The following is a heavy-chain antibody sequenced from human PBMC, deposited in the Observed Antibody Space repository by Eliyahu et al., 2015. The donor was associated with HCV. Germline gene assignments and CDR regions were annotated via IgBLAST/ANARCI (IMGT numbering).Heavy chain of an antibody. Sequence: QVQLQESGPGLVKPSETLSLTCTVSGGSISSYYWSWIRQPPGKGLEWIAYIYYSGSTNPNPSLKSRVSISVDTSKNQFSLKLSSVTAADTAVYYCASGGGGIAVAGTGGWFDPWGQGTLVTVSS. J-gene: IGHJ5*02. CDR2: IYYSGST. D-gene: IGHD6-19*01. V-gene: IGHV4-59*01. CDR3: ASGGGGIAVAGTGGWFDP. CDR1: GGSISSYY.